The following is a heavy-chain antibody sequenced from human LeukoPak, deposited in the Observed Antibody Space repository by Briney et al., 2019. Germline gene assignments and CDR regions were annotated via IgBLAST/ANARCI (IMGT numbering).Heavy chain of an antibody. J-gene: IGHJ3*02. D-gene: IGHD4-17*01. CDR1: GGSISTYY. CDR2: IYYSGST. CDR3: ARASNDYGDYGMAFDI. Sequence: NPSETLSLTCTVSGGSISTYYWNWIRQPPGKGLEWIGYIYYSGSTNYNPSLKSRVTISVDASKNQFSLKLSSVTAADTAVYYCARASNDYGDYGMAFDIWGQGTMVTVSS. V-gene: IGHV4-59*01.